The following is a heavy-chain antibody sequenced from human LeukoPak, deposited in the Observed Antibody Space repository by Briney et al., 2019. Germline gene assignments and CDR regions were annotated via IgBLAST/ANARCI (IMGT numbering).Heavy chain of an antibody. Sequence: GGSLRLSCAASGFTFSSYGMHWVRQAPGKGLEWVAFIRYDGSNKYYADSVKGRFTISRDNAKNSLYLQMNSLRAEDTAVYYCARDRYYYGSGSSDYWGQGTLVTVSS. J-gene: IGHJ4*02. CDR2: IRYDGSNK. V-gene: IGHV3-30*02. CDR3: ARDRYYYGSGSSDY. CDR1: GFTFSSYG. D-gene: IGHD3-10*01.